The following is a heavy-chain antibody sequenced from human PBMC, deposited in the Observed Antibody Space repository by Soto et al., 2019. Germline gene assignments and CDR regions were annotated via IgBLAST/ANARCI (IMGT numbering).Heavy chain of an antibody. CDR2: IYHSGST. CDR1: GGSISSSNW. CDR3: ARGQNYYGSGSYHYYYYGMDV. D-gene: IGHD3-10*01. J-gene: IGHJ6*02. V-gene: IGHV4-4*02. Sequence: PSETLSLTCAVSGGSISSSNWWSWVRQPPGKGLEWIGEIYHSGSTNYNPSLKSRVTISVDKSKNQFSLKLSSVTAADTAVYYCARGQNYYGSGSYHYYYYGMDVWGQGTTVTVS.